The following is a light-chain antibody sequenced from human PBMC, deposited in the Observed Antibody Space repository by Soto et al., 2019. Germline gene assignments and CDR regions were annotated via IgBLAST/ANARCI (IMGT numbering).Light chain of an antibody. CDR2: KAS. Sequence: DIQMTQSPATLSASVGDRVTITCRASQSIGSSLAWYQQRPGKAPKLLIHKASSLESGVPSTFSGGGSGTEFSLTITSMQPDDFATYYCQQYHSYSYSFGQGTKLEIK. V-gene: IGKV1-5*03. CDR1: QSIGSS. CDR3: QQYHSYSYS. J-gene: IGKJ2*03.